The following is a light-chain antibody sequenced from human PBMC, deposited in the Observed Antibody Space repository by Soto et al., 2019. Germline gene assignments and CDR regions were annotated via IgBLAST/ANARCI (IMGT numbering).Light chain of an antibody. CDR1: QSVTGNY. Sequence: EIVLTQSPGTLSLSPGERATLSCRASQSVTGNYVAWHQQKPGQAPRLLIYEADTRATGISDRFSAGGSGTDFTLTISRLEPEDFALYYCQQYGSPPHPFGGGTQVEIK. CDR2: EAD. J-gene: IGKJ4*01. V-gene: IGKV3-20*01. CDR3: QQYGSPPHP.